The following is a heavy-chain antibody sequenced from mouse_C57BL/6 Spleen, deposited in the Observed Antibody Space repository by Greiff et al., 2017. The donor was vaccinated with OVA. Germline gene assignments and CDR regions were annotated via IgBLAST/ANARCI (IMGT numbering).Heavy chain of an antibody. Sequence: EVQLVESGGGLVKPGGSLKLSCAASGFTFSSYAMSWVRQTPEKRLEWVATISDGGSYTYYPDNVKGRFTISRDNAKNNLYLQMSHLKSEDTAMYYCAREGANCLDYWGQGTTRTVSS. D-gene: IGHD4-1*01. J-gene: IGHJ2*01. CDR1: GFTFSSYA. V-gene: IGHV5-4*01. CDR2: ISDGGSYT. CDR3: AREGANCLDY.